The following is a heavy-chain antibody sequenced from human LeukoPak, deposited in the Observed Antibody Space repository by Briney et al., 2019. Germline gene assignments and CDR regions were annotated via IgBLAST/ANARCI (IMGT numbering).Heavy chain of an antibody. J-gene: IGHJ4*01. CDR1: GFTFSNYA. V-gene: IGHV3-23*01. CDR3: AKSRSAMVRGVIEY. D-gene: IGHD3-10*01. Sequence: GGSLRLSCAASGFTFSNYAMSWVRQAPGKGLEWVSVISPSGSAYNADPVKGRFTISRDNSKDTVYLQMDSLRAEDTATYYCAKSRSAMVRGVIEYWGHGTPVTVSS. CDR2: ISPSGSA.